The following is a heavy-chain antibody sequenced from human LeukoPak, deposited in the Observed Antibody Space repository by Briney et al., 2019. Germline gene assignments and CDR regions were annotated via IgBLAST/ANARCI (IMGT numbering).Heavy chain of an antibody. D-gene: IGHD3-3*01. V-gene: IGHV1-2*02. J-gene: IGHJ6*03. CDR2: INPNSGGT. CDR3: ARDLFGVRSRPDYYYYYMDV. CDR1: GYTFTSYD. Sequence: GASVKVSCKASGYTFTSYDINWVRQVTGQGLEWMGWINPNSGGTNYAQKFQGRVTMTRDTSISTAYMELSRLRSDDTAVYYCARDLFGVRSRPDYYYYYMDVWGKGTTVTVSS.